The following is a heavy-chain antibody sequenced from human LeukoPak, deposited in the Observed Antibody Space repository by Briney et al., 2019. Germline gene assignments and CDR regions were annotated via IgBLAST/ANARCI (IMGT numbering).Heavy chain of an antibody. CDR2: INHSGST. D-gene: IGHD3-22*01. CDR1: GGSFSGYY. V-gene: IGHV4-34*01. J-gene: IGHJ5*02. CDR3: ARAGVVTPRFDP. Sequence: PSETLSLTCAVYGGSFSGYYWSWIRQPPGKGLEWIGEINHSGSTNYNPSLKSRVTISVDTSKNQFSLKLSSVTAADTAVYYCARAGVVTPRFDPWGQGTLVTVSS.